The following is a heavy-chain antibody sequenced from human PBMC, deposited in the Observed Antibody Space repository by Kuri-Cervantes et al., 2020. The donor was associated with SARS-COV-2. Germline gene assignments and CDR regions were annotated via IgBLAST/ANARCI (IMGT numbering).Heavy chain of an antibody. CDR3: ARDNILFSGSGFDY. CDR1: GATISSFY. J-gene: IGHJ4*02. D-gene: IGHD1-26*01. CDR2: FYYSGIT. Sequence: SETLSLTCTVSGATISSFYWSWIRQPPGKGLEWIGYFYYSGITNYNPSLENRVTMSVDTSKNQFSLILSSVTAADTAVYYCARDNILFSGSGFDYWGQGTLVTVSS. V-gene: IGHV4-59*01.